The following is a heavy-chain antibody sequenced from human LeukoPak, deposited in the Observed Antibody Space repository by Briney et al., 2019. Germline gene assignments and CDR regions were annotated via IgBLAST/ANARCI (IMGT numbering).Heavy chain of an antibody. CDR1: GCSFSGYY. CDR3: AKGGLPGGFDI. CDR2: INHSGST. Sequence: PSETLSITCAVYGCSFSGYYWSWIRQPPGKGLEWIGEINHSGSTNYNPSLKSRVTISVDTSKNQFSLKLSSVTAADTAVYYCAKGGLPGGFDIWGQGTLVTVSS. J-gene: IGHJ3*02. V-gene: IGHV4-34*01. D-gene: IGHD2-8*02.